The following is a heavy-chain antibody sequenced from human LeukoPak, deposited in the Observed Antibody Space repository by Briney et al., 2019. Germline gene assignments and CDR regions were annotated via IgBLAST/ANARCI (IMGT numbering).Heavy chain of an antibody. V-gene: IGHV4-39*01. J-gene: IGHJ4*02. CDR1: GGSISSSSYY. D-gene: IGHD6-19*01. Sequence: GGSISSSSYYWGWIRQPPGKGLEWIGSIYYSGSTYYNPSLKSRVTISAGTSKNQFSLKLSSVTAADTAVYYCARHRDAVAGPFDYWGQGTLVTVSS. CDR2: IYYSGST. CDR3: ARHRDAVAGPFDY.